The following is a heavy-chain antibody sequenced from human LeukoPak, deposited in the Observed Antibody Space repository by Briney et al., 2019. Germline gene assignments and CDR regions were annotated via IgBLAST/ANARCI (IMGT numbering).Heavy chain of an antibody. CDR3: AKGDCSSTNCYPDY. J-gene: IGHJ4*02. Sequence: GGSLRLSCAASGFIFSDYGMSWVRQAPGKGLEWVSGISASGASTYYADSVKGRFTISRDKSKKKLYLQMNSLRADDTAVYYCAKGDCSSTNCYPDYWGQGILVTVSS. V-gene: IGHV3-23*01. CDR2: ISASGAST. CDR1: GFIFSDYG. D-gene: IGHD2-2*01.